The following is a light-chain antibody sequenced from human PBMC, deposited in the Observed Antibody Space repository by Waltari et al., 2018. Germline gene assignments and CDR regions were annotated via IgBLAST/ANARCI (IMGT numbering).Light chain of an antibody. CDR3: SSYSGSNTLDYV. CDR2: VVM. CDR1: STDVGGYDY. Sequence: QSALTQPASVSGSPGQSITISCTGTSTDVGGYDYVHGYQQHPGKAPSILISVVMDRPSGVSHRLSGSKSGNTASLTSSGLQTEDEAVYHCSSYSGSNTLDYVFGTGTTVTVL. V-gene: IGLV2-14*03. J-gene: IGLJ1*01.